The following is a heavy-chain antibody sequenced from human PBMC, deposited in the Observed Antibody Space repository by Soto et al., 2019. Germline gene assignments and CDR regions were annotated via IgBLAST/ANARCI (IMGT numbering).Heavy chain of an antibody. D-gene: IGHD3-22*01. V-gene: IGHV3-30*18. J-gene: IGHJ4*02. CDR2: ISYDGSNK. CDR1: GFTFSTYG. Sequence: GGSLRLSCAASGFTFSTYGMHWVRQAPGKGLEWVAVISYDGSNKYYADYVKGRITISRDNSKNKLYLQMNSLRAEDMAVYYCAKGLLYYYDSSGYVDYWGQGT. CDR3: AKGLLYYYDSSGYVDY.